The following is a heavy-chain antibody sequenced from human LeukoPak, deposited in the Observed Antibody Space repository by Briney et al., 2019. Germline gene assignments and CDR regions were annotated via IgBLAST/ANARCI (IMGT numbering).Heavy chain of an antibody. J-gene: IGHJ3*02. D-gene: IGHD6-19*01. CDR1: GFTFSSYG. CDR3: AKLPYSSGWYAAFDI. Sequence: GGSLRLSCAASGFTFSSYGMSWVRQAPGKGLEWVSAISGSGGSTYYADSVKGRFTISRDNSKNTLYLQMNSLRAEDTAVYYCAKLPYSSGWYAAFDIWGQGTMVTVSS. V-gene: IGHV3-23*01. CDR2: ISGSGGST.